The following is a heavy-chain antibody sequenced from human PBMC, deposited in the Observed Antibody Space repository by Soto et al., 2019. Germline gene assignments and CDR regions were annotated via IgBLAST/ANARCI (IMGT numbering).Heavy chain of an antibody. D-gene: IGHD3-9*01. J-gene: IGHJ6*02. CDR1: GYTFTSYD. CDR3: ARDSSDILTQNYYYGMDV. V-gene: IGHV1-8*01. CDR2: MNPNSGNT. Sequence: ASVKVSCKASGYTFTSYDINWVRQATGQGLEWMGWMNPNSGNTGYAQKFQGRVTMTRNTSISTAYMELSSLRSEDTAVYYCARDSSDILTQNYYYGMDVWAKGPRSPSP.